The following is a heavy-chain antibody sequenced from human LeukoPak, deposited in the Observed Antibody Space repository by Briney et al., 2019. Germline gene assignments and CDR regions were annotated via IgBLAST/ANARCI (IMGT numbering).Heavy chain of an antibody. V-gene: IGHV4-59*01. CDR2: IYYSGST. Sequence: SETLSLTCTVSGGSISSYYWSWIRQPPGKGLEWIGYIYYSGSTNYNPSLKSRVTISVDTSKNQFSLKLSSVTAADTAVYYCARRAPYYYDSSGYSYYFDYWGQGTLVTVSS. D-gene: IGHD3-22*01. CDR1: GGSISSYY. CDR3: ARRAPYYYDSSGYSYYFDY. J-gene: IGHJ4*02.